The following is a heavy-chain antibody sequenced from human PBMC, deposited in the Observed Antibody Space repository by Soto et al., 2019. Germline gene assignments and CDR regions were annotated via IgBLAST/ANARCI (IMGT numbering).Heavy chain of an antibody. CDR1: GGSFSSSTYY. Sequence: QLQLQESGPRLVKPAETLSLTCIVSGGSFSSSTYYGGWIRQPPGKGLEWIGSIFHSGSTYYNPSLKSRVTLSVDTSKIRFYLRLSSVTAADTAVYYCASAPGFNLFDSWGQGTLVTVSS. D-gene: IGHD7-27*01. CDR2: IFHSGST. J-gene: IGHJ4*02. V-gene: IGHV4-39*01. CDR3: ASAPGFNLFDS.